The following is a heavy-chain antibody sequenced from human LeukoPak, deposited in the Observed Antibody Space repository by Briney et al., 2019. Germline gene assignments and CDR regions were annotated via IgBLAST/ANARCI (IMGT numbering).Heavy chain of an antibody. CDR2: FDPEDGET. V-gene: IGHV1-24*01. D-gene: IGHD2-2*01. J-gene: IGHJ5*02. Sequence: ASVKVSCKVSGHTLTELSMHWVRQAPGKGLEWMGGFDPEDGETIYAQKFQGRVTMTEDTSTDTAYMELSSLRSEDTAVYYCARGIVVQPSANWFDPWGQGTPVIVSS. CDR1: GHTLTELS. CDR3: ARGIVVQPSANWFDP.